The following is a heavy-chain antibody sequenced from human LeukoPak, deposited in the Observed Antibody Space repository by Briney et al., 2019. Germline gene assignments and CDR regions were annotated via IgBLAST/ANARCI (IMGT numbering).Heavy chain of an antibody. D-gene: IGHD2-2*01. J-gene: IGHJ4*02. CDR1: GYTFTGCF. CDR3: AREADCSSISCYLDY. V-gene: IGHV1-2*02. Sequence: ASVKVSCKASGYTFTGCFMHWVRQAPGQGLEWMGWINPNSGDTNYAQKFQGRVTMTRDTSISTAYMELSRLRSDDTAVYFCAREADCSSISCYLDYWGQGTLVTVSS. CDR2: INPNSGDT.